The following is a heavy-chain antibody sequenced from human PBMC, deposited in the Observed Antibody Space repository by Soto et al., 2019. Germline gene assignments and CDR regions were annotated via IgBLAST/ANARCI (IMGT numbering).Heavy chain of an antibody. D-gene: IGHD1-1*01. CDR2: IWYDGSNK. CDR1: GFTFSSYG. V-gene: IGHV3-33*01. CDR3: AREGGDELERAPPYFDY. J-gene: IGHJ4*02. Sequence: PGGSLRLSCAASGFTFSSYGMHWVRQAPGKGLEWVAVIWYDGSNKYYADSVKGRSTISRDNSKNTLYLQMNSLRAEDTAVYYCAREGGDELERAPPYFDYWGQGTLVTVSS.